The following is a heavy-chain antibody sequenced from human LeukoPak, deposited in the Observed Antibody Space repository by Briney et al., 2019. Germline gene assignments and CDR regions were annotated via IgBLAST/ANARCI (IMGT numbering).Heavy chain of an antibody. Sequence: SETLSLICSVSGGSISGDGYHWGWIRRPPGKGLEWIGSIHYSGSTCYKPSLKSRVTIDVDTSTNQFSLKLSSVTAADTAVYYCAREYSSSSGRRAFDIWGQGTMVTVSS. D-gene: IGHD6-6*01. V-gene: IGHV4-39*01. J-gene: IGHJ3*02. CDR2: IHYSGST. CDR3: AREYSSSSGRRAFDI. CDR1: GGSISGDGYH.